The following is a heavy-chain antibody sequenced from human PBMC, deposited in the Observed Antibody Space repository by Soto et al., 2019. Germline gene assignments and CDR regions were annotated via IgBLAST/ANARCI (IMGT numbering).Heavy chain of an antibody. CDR1: GGTFSSYT. V-gene: IGHV1-69*02. D-gene: IGHD6-13*01. J-gene: IGHJ6*02. CDR3: AGGVAAAGTYYGMDV. Sequence: QVQLVQSGAEVKKPGSSVKVSCKASGGTFSSYTISWVRQAPGQGLEWMGRIIPILGIANYAQKFQGRVTITADKSTSTAYMELSSLRSEDTAVYYCAGGVAAAGTYYGMDVWGQGTTVTVSS. CDR2: IIPILGIA.